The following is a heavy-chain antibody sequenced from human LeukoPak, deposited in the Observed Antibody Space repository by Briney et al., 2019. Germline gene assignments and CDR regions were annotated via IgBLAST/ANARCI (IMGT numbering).Heavy chain of an antibody. J-gene: IGHJ3*02. CDR3: ARRLRGGLLQRGDAFDM. CDR1: LGTFSGYV. V-gene: IGHV1-69*10. D-gene: IGHD2-15*01. Sequence: GASVKVSCEASLGTFSGYVVSCVRQAPGQGLEWMGHIIPILGIANYAQNLQGRVSITADKFTSTPYMGLSSVRSEDTGVCFCARRLRGGLLQRGDAFDMWGQGTMVTVSS. CDR2: IIPILGIA.